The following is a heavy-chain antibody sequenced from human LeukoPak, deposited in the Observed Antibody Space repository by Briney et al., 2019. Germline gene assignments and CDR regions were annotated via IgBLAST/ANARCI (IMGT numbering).Heavy chain of an antibody. V-gene: IGHV4-4*07. CDR3: AREPIAARPSWFDP. CDR2: IYTSGST. J-gene: IGHJ5*02. CDR1: GGSISSDY. Sequence: SETLSLTCTVSGGSISSDYWSWIRQPAGKGLEWIGRIYTSGSTNYNLSLKSRVTMSVDTSKSQFSLKLSSVTAADTAVYYCAREPIAARPSWFDPWGQGTLVTVSS. D-gene: IGHD6-6*01.